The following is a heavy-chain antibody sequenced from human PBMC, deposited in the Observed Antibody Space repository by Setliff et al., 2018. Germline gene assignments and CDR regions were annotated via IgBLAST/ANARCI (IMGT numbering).Heavy chain of an antibody. D-gene: IGHD3-10*01. CDR3: RLWFEETMRDY. Sequence: GGSLRLSCAASGFVVTNSEMSWVRQAPGKGLEWVSVTYSSGATNYADSAKGRFIISRDDSKNTLYLQMNSLRGEDTAVYYCRLWFEETMRDYWGQGTLVTVSS. V-gene: IGHV3-53*01. J-gene: IGHJ4*02. CDR2: TYSSGAT. CDR1: GFVVTNSE.